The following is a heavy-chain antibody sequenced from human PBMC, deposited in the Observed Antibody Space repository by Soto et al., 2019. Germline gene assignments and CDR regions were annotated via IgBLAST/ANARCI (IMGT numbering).Heavy chain of an antibody. Sequence: SETLSLTCSVSGDSISSDKWWSWVRQPPGKGLEWIGEMNHSGSRHYKPSLWGRVTISVDKSRNQFSLKLSSVTAADTAVYYCARGGRDGYTVWGQRALVTVSS. D-gene: IGHD2-15*01. J-gene: IGHJ4*02. CDR3: ARGGRDGYTV. CDR1: GDSISSDKW. CDR2: MNHSGSR. V-gene: IGHV4-4*02.